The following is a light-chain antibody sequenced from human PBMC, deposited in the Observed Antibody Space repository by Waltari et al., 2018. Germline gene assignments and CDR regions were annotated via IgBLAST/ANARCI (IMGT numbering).Light chain of an antibody. J-gene: IGKJ1*01. CDR1: QSLLNSDGYNY. CDR3: MQALHTPPT. CDR2: LSF. V-gene: IGKV2-28*01. Sequence: EIVMTQSPLSLPVTPGEPASISCRPSQSLLNSDGYNYLNWYLQKPGQSPQLLIYLSFIRASGVPDRFTGSGAGTDFTLKISRVEAEDVGFYYCMQALHTPPTFGQGTRAEIK.